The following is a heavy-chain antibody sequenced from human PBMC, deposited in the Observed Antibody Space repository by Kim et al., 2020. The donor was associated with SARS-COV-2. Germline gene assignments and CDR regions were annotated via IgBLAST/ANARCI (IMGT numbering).Heavy chain of an antibody. CDR1: GFTFGDYA. CDR3: AKDRKEDTRRWVDYYCMDV. J-gene: IGHJ6*02. V-gene: IGHV3-9*01. CDR2: ISWNSGSI. Sequence: GGSLRLSCAASGFTFGDYAMHWVRQAPGKGLEWVSGISWNSGSIGYADSVKGRFTISRDNAKNSLYLQMNSLRAEDTALYYCAKDRKEDTRRWVDYYCMDVWGQGTTVTVSS. D-gene: IGHD2-15*01.